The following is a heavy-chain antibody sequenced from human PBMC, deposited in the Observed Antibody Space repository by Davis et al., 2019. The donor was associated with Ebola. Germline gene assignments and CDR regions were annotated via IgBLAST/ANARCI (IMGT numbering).Heavy chain of an antibody. J-gene: IGHJ4*02. V-gene: IGHV3-21*01. CDR2: ISSSSSYI. Sequence: GESLKISCAASGFTFSSYSMNWVRQAPGKGLEWVSSISSSSSYIYYADSVKGRFTISRDNAKNSLYLQMNSLRAEDTAVYYCAREPEYSSSSDYWGQGTLVTVSS. D-gene: IGHD6-6*01. CDR1: GFTFSSYS. CDR3: AREPEYSSSSDY.